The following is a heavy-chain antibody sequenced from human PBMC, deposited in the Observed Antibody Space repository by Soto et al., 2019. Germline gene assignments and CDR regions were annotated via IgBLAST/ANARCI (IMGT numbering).Heavy chain of an antibody. D-gene: IGHD1-26*01. Sequence: EVQLLESGGGLVQPGGSLRLSCAASGFTVNNHAMHWVRQAPGEGLEWVSGFAGDFINTRYADSVRGRFTISRDTSKNTLSLQMDSLRADDTAVYYCAREPSVGAPIDYWGQGTLVTVSS. CDR1: GFTVNNHA. CDR2: FAGDFINT. J-gene: IGHJ4*02. CDR3: AREPSVGAPIDY. V-gene: IGHV3-23*01.